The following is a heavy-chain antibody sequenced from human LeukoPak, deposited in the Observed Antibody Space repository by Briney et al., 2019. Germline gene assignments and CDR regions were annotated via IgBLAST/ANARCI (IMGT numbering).Heavy chain of an antibody. Sequence: AGRSLRLSCAASGFTFSSYGMHWVRQAPGKGLEWVAVISYDGSNKYYADSVKGRFTISRDNSKNTLYLQMNSLRAEDTAVYYCTLQNYGMDVWGQGTTVIVSS. CDR2: ISYDGSNK. CDR3: TLQNYGMDV. J-gene: IGHJ6*02. V-gene: IGHV3-30*03. CDR1: GFTFSSYG.